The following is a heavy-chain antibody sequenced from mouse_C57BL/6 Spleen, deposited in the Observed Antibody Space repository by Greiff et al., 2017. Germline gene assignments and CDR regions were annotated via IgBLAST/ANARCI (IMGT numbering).Heavy chain of an antibody. CDR2: ISSGSSTI. D-gene: IGHD2-2*01. CDR3: ARNGYYFDY. CDR1: GFTFSDYG. J-gene: IGHJ2*01. V-gene: IGHV5-17*01. Sequence: EVKLMESGGGLVKPGGSLQLSCAASGFTFSDYGMHWVRQAPEKGLEWVAYISSGSSTIYYADTVKGRFTISRDNAKNTLFLQMTSLRSEDTAMYYCARNGYYFDYWGQGTTLTVSS.